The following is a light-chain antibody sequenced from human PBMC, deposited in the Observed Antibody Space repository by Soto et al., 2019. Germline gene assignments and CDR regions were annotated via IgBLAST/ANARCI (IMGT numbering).Light chain of an antibody. V-gene: IGLV2-14*01. Sequence: QSALTQPACVSGSPGQSITISCTGTSSGVGGYNYVSWYQQHPGKAPELMIYDVSNRPSGVSNRFSGSKSGNTASLTISGLQAEDEPDYYCSSYTSSSSGEFGGGTKVTVL. CDR3: SSYTSSSSGE. J-gene: IGLJ3*02. CDR2: DVS. CDR1: SSGVGGYNY.